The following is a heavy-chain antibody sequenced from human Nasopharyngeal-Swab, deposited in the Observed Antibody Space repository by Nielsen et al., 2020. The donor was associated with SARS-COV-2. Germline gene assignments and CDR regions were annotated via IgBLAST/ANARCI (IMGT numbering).Heavy chain of an antibody. CDR3: ARDNDYGDYALYYYYYGMDV. Sequence: LSLTCAASGFTFSSYWMSWVRQAPGKGLEWVANIKQDGSEKYYVDSVKGRFTISRDNAKNSLYLQMNSLRAEDTAVYYCARDNDYGDYALYYYYYGMDVWGQGTTVTVSS. J-gene: IGHJ6*02. D-gene: IGHD4-17*01. CDR2: IKQDGSEK. CDR1: GFTFSSYW. V-gene: IGHV3-7*03.